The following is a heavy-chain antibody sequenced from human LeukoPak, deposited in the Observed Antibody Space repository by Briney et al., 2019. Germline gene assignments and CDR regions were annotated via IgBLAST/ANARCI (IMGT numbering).Heavy chain of an antibody. CDR2: IDPSDSYA. CDR3: ARHLSSGWYSDY. V-gene: IGHV5-10-1*01. D-gene: IGHD6-19*01. J-gene: IGHJ4*02. Sequence: GESLKISCKGSGYSFTDYWISWVRQMPGKGLEWMGRIDPSDSYANYSPSSQGHVTISADKSINTAYLQWSSLKASDTAMYYCARHLSSGWYSDYWGQGTLVIVSS. CDR1: GYSFTDYW.